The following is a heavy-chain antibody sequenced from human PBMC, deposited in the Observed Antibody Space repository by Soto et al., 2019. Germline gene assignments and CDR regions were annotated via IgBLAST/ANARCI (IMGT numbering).Heavy chain of an antibody. J-gene: IGHJ4*02. D-gene: IGHD6-6*01. CDR3: ARGRPYSSSSSALHDY. Sequence: VAPVKVSCKASGYTFTSYDINWVRQATGQGLEWMGWMNPNSGNTGYAQKFQGRVTMTRNTSISTAYVELSSLRSEDTAVYYCARGRPYSSSSSALHDYWGQGTLVTVSS. V-gene: IGHV1-8*02. CDR2: MNPNSGNT. CDR1: GYTFTSYD.